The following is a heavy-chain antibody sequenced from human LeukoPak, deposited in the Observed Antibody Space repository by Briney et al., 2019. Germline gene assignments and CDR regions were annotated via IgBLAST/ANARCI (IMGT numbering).Heavy chain of an antibody. J-gene: IGHJ4*02. Sequence: SEALSLTCTVSGVSISGYYWSWIRQPPGKGLEWIGYIYYSGSTNYDPSLKGRVTISVDTSKNQFSLKLTSVTAADTAVYFCARDTAIGEREFFFDYWGQGTLVTVSS. CDR1: GVSISGYY. D-gene: IGHD5-18*01. CDR2: IYYSGST. CDR3: ARDTAIGEREFFFDY. V-gene: IGHV4-59*01.